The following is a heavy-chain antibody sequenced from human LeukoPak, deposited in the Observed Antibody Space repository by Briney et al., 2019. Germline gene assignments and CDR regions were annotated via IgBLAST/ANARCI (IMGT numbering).Heavy chain of an antibody. CDR3: ARVSVATIGGAYYFDY. Sequence: GGSLGLSCAASGFTVSSNYMSWVRQAPGKGLEWASILYSGGSTYYADSVKGRFTISRDNSKNTLYLQMNSLRPEDTAVYYCARVSVATIGGAYYFDYWGQGTLVTVSS. CDR1: GFTVSSNY. D-gene: IGHD5-12*01. J-gene: IGHJ4*02. V-gene: IGHV3-66*01. CDR2: LYSGGST.